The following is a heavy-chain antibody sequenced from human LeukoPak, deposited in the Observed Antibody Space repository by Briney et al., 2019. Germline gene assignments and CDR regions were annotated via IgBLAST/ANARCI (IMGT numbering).Heavy chain of an antibody. CDR3: ARRLSSSSGVYYFDY. CDR1: GYSFTSYW. D-gene: IGHD6-6*01. J-gene: IGHJ4*02. Sequence: GESLKISCKGSGYSFTSYWIGWVRQMPGKGLEWMGIIYPGDSDTRYSPSFQGQVTISADKSISTAYLQWSSLKASDTAMYYCARRLSSSSGVYYFDYWGQGTLVTVPS. CDR2: IYPGDSDT. V-gene: IGHV5-51*01.